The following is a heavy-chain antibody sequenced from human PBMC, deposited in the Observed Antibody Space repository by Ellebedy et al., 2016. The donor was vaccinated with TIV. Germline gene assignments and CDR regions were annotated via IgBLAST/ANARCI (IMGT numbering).Heavy chain of an antibody. V-gene: IGHV3-23*01. CDR2: IAVNDGIT. CDR1: GLTFSSYA. Sequence: GESLKISXAASGLTFSSYAMSWVRQAPGKGLEWVSVIAVNDGITYYADSVRGRFTISRDNSKNTLSLQMNSLRAEDMAVYYCAADYGGGGDFDYWGQGTLVTVSS. J-gene: IGHJ4*02. CDR3: AADYGGGGDFDY. D-gene: IGHD4-17*01.